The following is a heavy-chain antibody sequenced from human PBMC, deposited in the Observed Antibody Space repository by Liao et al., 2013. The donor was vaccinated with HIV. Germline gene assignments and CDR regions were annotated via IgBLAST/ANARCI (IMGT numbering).Heavy chain of an antibody. CDR2: INHSGTI. J-gene: IGHJ4*02. CDR1: GGSSSDYY. D-gene: IGHD3-3*01. Sequence: QVRLQQWGAGLLKPSETLSLTCAVYGGSSSDYYSTWIRQPPGKGLEWIGEINHSGTINYNPSFKSRVTISEDTSKNQFSLKLSSVTAADTAVYYCARERSYDFWSGYSFFDYWGQGTLVTVSS. V-gene: IGHV4-34*01. CDR3: ARERSYDFWSGYSFFDY.